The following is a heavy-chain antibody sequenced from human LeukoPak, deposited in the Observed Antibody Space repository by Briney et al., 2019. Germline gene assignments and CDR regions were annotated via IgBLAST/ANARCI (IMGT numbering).Heavy chain of an antibody. J-gene: IGHJ4*02. D-gene: IGHD3-22*01. CDR2: INHSGST. Sequence: SETLSLTCAVYGGSLSGYYWSWIRQPPGKGLEWIGEINHSGSTNYNPSLKSRVTISVDTSKNQFSLKLSSVTAADTAVYYCARGNRYYYDSSDFRYWSQGTLVTVSS. CDR3: ARGNRYYYDSSDFRY. V-gene: IGHV4-34*01. CDR1: GGSLSGYY.